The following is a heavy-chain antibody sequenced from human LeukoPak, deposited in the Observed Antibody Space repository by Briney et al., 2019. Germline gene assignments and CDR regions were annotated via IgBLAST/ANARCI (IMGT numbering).Heavy chain of an antibody. Sequence: GGSLRLSCAASRFIFSNYWMRWVRQAPGKGLEWVANIKQDGREKYYVDSVKGRFTISRDNSENIVYLQMNNLRVEDTAVYYCAGRPTGYSSGYIHWGQGTLVTVSS. D-gene: IGHD5-18*01. J-gene: IGHJ4*02. CDR3: AGRPTGYSSGYIH. CDR2: IKQDGREK. V-gene: IGHV3-7*03. CDR1: RFIFSNYW.